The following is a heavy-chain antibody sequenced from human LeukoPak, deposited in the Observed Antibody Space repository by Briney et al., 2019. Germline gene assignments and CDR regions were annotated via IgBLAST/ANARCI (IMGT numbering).Heavy chain of an antibody. CDR3: ARGSATGLAY. V-gene: IGHV4-34*01. Sequence: SETLSLTCAVYGGSFSGYSWTWIRQPPGKGLEWIGEIDRSRTTNYNPSLKSRLTISVDTSKNQFALKLSSVTAADTAVYYCARGSATGLAYWGQGTLVNVSS. CDR2: IDRSRTT. CDR1: GGSFSGYS. J-gene: IGHJ4*02. D-gene: IGHD1-1*01.